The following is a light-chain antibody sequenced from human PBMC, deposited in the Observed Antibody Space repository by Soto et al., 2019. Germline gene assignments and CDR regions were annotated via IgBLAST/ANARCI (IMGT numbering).Light chain of an antibody. CDR3: QQYTNTNNPWM. CDR1: QTISSW. J-gene: IGKJ1*01. Sequence: DIQMTQSPSSLSASVGDRVTITCRANQTISSWLAWYQQKPGKAPKLLIYDASSLESGVPSRFSGSGSGTEFTLIISGLQPEDSATYYCQQYTNTNNPWMFGQGTKVDIK. CDR2: DAS. V-gene: IGKV1-5*01.